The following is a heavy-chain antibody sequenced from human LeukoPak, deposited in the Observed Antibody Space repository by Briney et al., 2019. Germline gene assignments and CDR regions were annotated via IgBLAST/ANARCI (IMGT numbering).Heavy chain of an antibody. CDR3: ARSNYDILTGYAYYYYYMDV. Sequence: SETLSLTCTVSGGSISSYYWSWIRQPAGKGLEWIGRIQTSGSTNYNPSLKGRVTMSGDTSKNQFSLKLSSVTAADTAVYYCARSNYDILTGYAYYYYYMDVWGKGTTVTISS. CDR2: IQTSGST. J-gene: IGHJ6*03. CDR1: GGSISSYY. V-gene: IGHV4-4*07. D-gene: IGHD3-9*01.